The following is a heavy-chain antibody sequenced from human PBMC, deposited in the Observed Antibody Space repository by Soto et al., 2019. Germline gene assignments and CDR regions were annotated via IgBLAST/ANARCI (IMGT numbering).Heavy chain of an antibody. CDR2: IYYSGST. CDR3: ARCPGDYGDYAADWYFDL. CDR1: GGSISSGGYY. Sequence: QVQLQESGPGLVKPSQTLSLTCTVSGGSISSGGYYWSWIRQHPGKGLEWIGYIYYSGSTYYNPSLKSRVTRSVDTSKNQFSLKLSSVTAADTAVYYCARCPGDYGDYAADWYFDLWGRGTLVTVSS. J-gene: IGHJ2*01. V-gene: IGHV4-31*03. D-gene: IGHD4-17*01.